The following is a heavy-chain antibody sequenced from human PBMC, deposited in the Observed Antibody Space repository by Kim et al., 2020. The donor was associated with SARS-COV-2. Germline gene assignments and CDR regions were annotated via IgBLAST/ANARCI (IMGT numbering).Heavy chain of an antibody. CDR3: TTPYGYCSSTSCPQGY. CDR1: GFTFSNAW. Sequence: GGSLRLSCAASGFTFSNAWMSWVRQAPGKGLEWVGRIKSKTDGGTTDYAAPVKGRFTISRDDSKNTLYLQMNSLKTEDKAVYYCTTPYGYCSSTSCPQGYWGQGTLVTVSS. V-gene: IGHV3-15*01. J-gene: IGHJ4*02. CDR2: IKSKTDGGTT. D-gene: IGHD2-2*01.